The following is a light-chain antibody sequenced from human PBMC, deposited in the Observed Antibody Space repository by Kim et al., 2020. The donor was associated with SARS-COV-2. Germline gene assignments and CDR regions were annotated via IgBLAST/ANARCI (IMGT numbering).Light chain of an antibody. Sequence: EIVLTQSPVTLSLSPGERATLSCRSSQSVSSNSLAWYQQKGGQAPRLLIYGASNSATGIPDRFSGRGSATDFTLTISRLEPEDFALYYCQYYGSSLITFGQGTRLEIK. CDR1: QSVSSNS. V-gene: IGKV3-20*01. J-gene: IGKJ5*01. CDR2: GAS. CDR3: QYYGSSLIT.